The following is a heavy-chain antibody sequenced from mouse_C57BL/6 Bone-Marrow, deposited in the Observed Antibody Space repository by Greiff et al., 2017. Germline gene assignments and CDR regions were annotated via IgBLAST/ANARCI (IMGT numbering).Heavy chain of an antibody. CDR2: IYPRSGNT. V-gene: IGHV1-81*01. CDR3: ARGVLQRCYYAMDY. J-gene: IGHJ4*01. D-gene: IGHD1-1*01. Sequence: QVQLQQSGAELARPGASVKLSCKASGYTFTSYGISWVKQRTGQGLEWIGEIYPRSGNTYHNEKFKGKATLTTDKSSSTAYMEPRSLTSEDSAVYFCARGVLQRCYYAMDYWGQGTSVTVSS. CDR1: GYTFTSYG.